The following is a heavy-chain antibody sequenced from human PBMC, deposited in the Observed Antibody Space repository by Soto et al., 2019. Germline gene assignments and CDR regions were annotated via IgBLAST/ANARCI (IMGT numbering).Heavy chain of an antibody. Sequence: EVQLVESGGGLVQPGGSLRLSCAASGFTFSSYWMHWVRQAPGKELVWVSRINSDGSTTSYADSVKGRFTISRDNAKNTLYLQMTSRRAEDTAVFYCARGGYSYGYEAFDYWGQGTLVTVSS. V-gene: IGHV3-74*01. J-gene: IGHJ4*02. CDR1: GFTFSSYW. D-gene: IGHD5-18*01. CDR3: ARGGYSYGYEAFDY. CDR2: INSDGSTT.